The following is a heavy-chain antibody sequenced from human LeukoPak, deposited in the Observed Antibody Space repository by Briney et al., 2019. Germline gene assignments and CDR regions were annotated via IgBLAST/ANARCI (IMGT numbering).Heavy chain of an antibody. V-gene: IGHV3-21*01. J-gene: IGHJ6*03. CDR1: GFTFSSYS. Sequence: PGGSLRLSCAASGFTFSSYSMNWVRQAPGKGLEWVSSISSSSSYIYYADSVKGRFTISRDNAKNSLYLQMNSLRPEDTALYYCAKYSTTWSYMDVWGKGTTVTISS. D-gene: IGHD6-13*01. CDR2: ISSSSSYI. CDR3: AKYSTTWSYMDV.